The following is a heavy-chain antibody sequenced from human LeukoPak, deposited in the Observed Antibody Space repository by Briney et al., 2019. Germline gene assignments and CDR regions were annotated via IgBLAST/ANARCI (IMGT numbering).Heavy chain of an antibody. J-gene: IGHJ5*02. V-gene: IGHV3-23*01. CDR1: GFTFSSYA. CDR3: AREKNWFDP. CDR2: ISGRGANT. Sequence: GGSLRLSCATSGFTFSSYAMSWVRQAPGKGLEWVSSISGRGANTHYADSVKGRFTISGDYSKNTLNLQMNSLRAEDTAVYYCAREKNWFDPWGQGTLVTVSS.